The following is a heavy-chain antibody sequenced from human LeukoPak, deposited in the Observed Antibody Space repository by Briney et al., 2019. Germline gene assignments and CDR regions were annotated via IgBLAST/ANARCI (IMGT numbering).Heavy chain of an antibody. D-gene: IGHD3-10*01. J-gene: IGHJ4*02. CDR3: ARVFVSTMVRGAIDRVFDY. CDR1: GGSISSGGYS. Sequence: SQTLSLTCAVSGGSISSGGYSWSWIRQPPGKGLEWIGYIYHSGSTYYNPSLKSRVTISVDRSKNQFSLKLSSVTAADTAVYYCARVFVSTMVRGAIDRVFDYWGQGTLVTVSS. V-gene: IGHV4-30-2*01. CDR2: IYHSGST.